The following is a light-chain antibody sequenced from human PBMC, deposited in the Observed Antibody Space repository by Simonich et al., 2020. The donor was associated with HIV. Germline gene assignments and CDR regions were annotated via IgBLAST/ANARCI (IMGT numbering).Light chain of an antibody. Sequence: DIVMTQSPLSLPVPLGQPASISCRSSQSLVHSDGNTYLNWYNQRPGQYPRRLIYKVSNRDSGVPDRCSGSGSDTDFTLKISRVEAEDVGIYYCMQGTLWWTFGQGTKVEIK. CDR1: QSLVHSDGNTY. V-gene: IGKV2-30*02. J-gene: IGKJ1*01. CDR3: MQGTLWWT. CDR2: KVS.